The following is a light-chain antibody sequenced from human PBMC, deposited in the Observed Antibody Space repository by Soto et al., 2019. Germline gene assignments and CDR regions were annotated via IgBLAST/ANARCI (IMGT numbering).Light chain of an antibody. CDR1: QSLSGW. Sequence: DIPMTQSPSTLSAYVGDRVTFTCRASQSLSGWLAWYQQKPGKAPKLLIYKTSTLESGVPSRFSGSGSGTDFTLTISGLQPEDFATYYCQQYYNLHTFGQGTKLEIK. CDR3: QQYYNLHT. J-gene: IGKJ2*01. CDR2: KTS. V-gene: IGKV1-5*03.